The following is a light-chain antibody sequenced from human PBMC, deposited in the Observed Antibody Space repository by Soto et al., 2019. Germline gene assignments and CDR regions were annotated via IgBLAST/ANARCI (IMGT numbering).Light chain of an antibody. V-gene: IGKV3-20*01. CDR3: QQYGSAPWT. J-gene: IGKJ1*01. CDR1: QSVSSSY. Sequence: EIVMKQSPATLSVTPGERATLSCRASQSVSSSYLAWYQQKPGQAPRLLIYDASNRATGIPARFSGSGSGTDFTLTISRLEPEDFAVYYCQQYGSAPWTFGQGTKVDIK. CDR2: DAS.